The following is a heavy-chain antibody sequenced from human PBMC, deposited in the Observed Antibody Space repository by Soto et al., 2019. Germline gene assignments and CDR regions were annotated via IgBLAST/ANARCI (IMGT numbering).Heavy chain of an antibody. Sequence: SETLSLTCIVSGESISSSSYYWGWIRQPPGKGLEWIGSIYYSGRTYYNPSFKSRVTISIDTSKNQFSLKLSSVTATDTAVYHCARQRTTVVTQAYFDHWGQGALVTVSS. J-gene: IGHJ4*02. V-gene: IGHV4-39*01. CDR3: ARQRTTVVTQAYFDH. D-gene: IGHD2-21*02. CDR2: IYYSGRT. CDR1: GESISSSSYY.